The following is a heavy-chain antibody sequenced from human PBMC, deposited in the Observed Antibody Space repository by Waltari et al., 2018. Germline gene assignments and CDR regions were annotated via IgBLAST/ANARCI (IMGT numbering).Heavy chain of an antibody. J-gene: IGHJ3*01. CDR1: GFTVTNNW. CDR3: SRNREDSGTFYRAYDV. Sequence: EVRLVESGGGLVQPGGSLRLSCVASGFTVTNNWMSWVRQAPGKGWGWVARIKQGGSEKMFVDSVKGRFTIPRDNAENSLYLQMNSLRAEDTAVYYCSRNREDSGTFYRAYDVWGQGTLVTVAT. D-gene: IGHD3-10*01. CDR2: IKQGGSEK. V-gene: IGHV3-7*03.